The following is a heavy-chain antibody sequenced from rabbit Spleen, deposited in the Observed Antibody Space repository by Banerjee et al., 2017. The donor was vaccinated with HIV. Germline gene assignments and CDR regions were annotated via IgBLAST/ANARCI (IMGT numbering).Heavy chain of an antibody. J-gene: IGHJ4*01. D-gene: IGHD7-1*01. CDR1: GFSFSSSYD. Sequence: QQVVEYGGGLVKPGASLTLTCTASGFSFSSSYDMCWVRQAPGKGLEWIGCIYTGNGKTYYAGWAKGRFTISKASSTTVTLQMTSLTAADAATYFCARFYAGYGDFGYAAMWGPGPLVTVS. CDR3: ARFYAGYGDFGYAAM. CDR2: IYTGNGKT. V-gene: IGHV1S40*01.